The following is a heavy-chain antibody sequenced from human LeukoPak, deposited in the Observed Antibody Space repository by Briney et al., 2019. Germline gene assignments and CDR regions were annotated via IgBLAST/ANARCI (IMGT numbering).Heavy chain of an antibody. J-gene: IGHJ4*02. CDR1: GFTFDDYG. V-gene: IGHV3-20*04. Sequence: PGGSLRLSCAASGFTFDDYGMSWVRQAPGKGLEWVSGINWNGGSTGYADSVKGRFTISRDNAKNSLYLQMNSLRAEDTAVYYYARDLYRIVVVPHYFDYWGQGTLVTVSS. D-gene: IGHD3-22*01. CDR2: INWNGGST. CDR3: ARDLYRIVVVPHYFDY.